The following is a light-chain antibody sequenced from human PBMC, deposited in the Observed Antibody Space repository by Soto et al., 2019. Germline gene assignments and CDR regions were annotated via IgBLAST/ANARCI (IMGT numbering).Light chain of an antibody. Sequence: QSVLTQPPSVSGAPGQRVTISCTGSSSNIGAGYNVHWYQQLPGTAPKLLIFNNNNRPSGVPDRFSGSRSGASASLAITGLQAEDEGDYYCQSHDNTLSGWVVFGGGTKVTVL. V-gene: IGLV1-40*01. CDR3: QSHDNTLSGWVV. J-gene: IGLJ2*01. CDR2: NNN. CDR1: SSNIGAGYN.